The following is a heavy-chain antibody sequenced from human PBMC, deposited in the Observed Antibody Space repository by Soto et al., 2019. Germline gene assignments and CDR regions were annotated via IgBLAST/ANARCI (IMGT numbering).Heavy chain of an antibody. CDR1: GYTFTSYD. CDR3: ASISHYTMIGYYYGMDV. V-gene: IGHV1-8*01. J-gene: IGHJ6*02. CDR2: MNPNSGNT. D-gene: IGHD3-10*02. Sequence: GASVKVSCKASGYTFTSYDINWVRQATGQGLEWMGWMNPNSGNTGYAQKFQGRVTMTRNTSISTAYMELSSLRPEDTAVYYCASISHYTMIGYYYGMDVWGQGTTVTVSS.